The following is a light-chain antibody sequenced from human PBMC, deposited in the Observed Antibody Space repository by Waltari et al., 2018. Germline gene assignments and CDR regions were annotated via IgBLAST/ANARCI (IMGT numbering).Light chain of an antibody. CDR2: DAS. CDR1: QHVSKY. Sequence: DIQMTQSPSSLSASVGDRVTITCQASQHVSKYLNWYQQKPGKAPTLLIYDASNLQREVPSRFSGSGSGTHFTFTISSLQPEDIATYYCQQYYNVPRTFGQGTRLEIK. V-gene: IGKV1-33*01. CDR3: QQYYNVPRT. J-gene: IGKJ5*01.